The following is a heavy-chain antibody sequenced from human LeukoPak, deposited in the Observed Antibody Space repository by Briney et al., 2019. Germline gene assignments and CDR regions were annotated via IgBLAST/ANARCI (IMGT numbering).Heavy chain of an antibody. J-gene: IGHJ4*02. D-gene: IGHD3-10*01. Sequence: SETLSLTCAVYGGSFSGYYWSWIRQPPGKGLEWIGYIYHSGSTYYNPSLKSRVTISVDRSKNQFSLKLSSVTAADTAVYYCAREREFEEGYWGQGTLVTVSS. CDR3: AREREFEEGY. CDR2: IYHSGST. CDR1: GGSFSGYY. V-gene: IGHV4-34*01.